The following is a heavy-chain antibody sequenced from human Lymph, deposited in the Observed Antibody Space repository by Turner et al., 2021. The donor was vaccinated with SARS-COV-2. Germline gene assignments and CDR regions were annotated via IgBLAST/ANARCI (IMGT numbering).Heavy chain of an antibody. V-gene: IGHV3-43*02. CDR3: AKDPGYCSGGSCYSRTYFDF. J-gene: IGHJ4*02. CDR1: GFTFGNYA. CDR2: ISGDGGGT. Sequence: EVQLVESGGVVVQPGGSLRLSCAASGFTFGNYAIHWVRQAPGKGLEFVSIISGDGGGTYYADAVKGRSTITRDNSKNSLSQKMNSLRAEDTALYYCAKDPGYCSGGSCYSRTYFDFWGQGTLVTVSA. D-gene: IGHD2-15*01.